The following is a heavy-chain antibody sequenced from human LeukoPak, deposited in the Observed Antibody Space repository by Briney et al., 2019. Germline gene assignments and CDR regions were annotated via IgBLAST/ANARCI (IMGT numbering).Heavy chain of an antibody. CDR3: AREVIIFPDYYYYGLDV. CDR1: GFTFRDYY. Sequence: GGSLRLSCAASGFTFRDYYMTWIRQAPGKGLEWISYISRSGDTLYYADSVEGRFTISRDNAKNSVFLQMNSPRAEDTAVYYCAREVIIFPDYYYYGLDVWGQGTTVTVSS. J-gene: IGHJ6*02. CDR2: ISRSGDTL. D-gene: IGHD3-9*01. V-gene: IGHV3-11*01.